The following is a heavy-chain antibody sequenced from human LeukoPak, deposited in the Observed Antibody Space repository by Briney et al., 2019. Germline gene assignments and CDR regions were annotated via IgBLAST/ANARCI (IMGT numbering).Heavy chain of an antibody. CDR3: ARGAMLPTRLDY. V-gene: IGHV4-59*08. CDR2: ISYIGSS. J-gene: IGHJ4*02. Sequence: PSETLSLTCTVSGGSISNYYWSWIRQPPGKGREWIGYISYIGSSHYHPSLKSPVTISGPTSKNHFSLTLNSATAADTAVYYCARGAMLPTRLDYWGQGTLVPVSS. D-gene: IGHD5-12*01. CDR1: GGSISNYY.